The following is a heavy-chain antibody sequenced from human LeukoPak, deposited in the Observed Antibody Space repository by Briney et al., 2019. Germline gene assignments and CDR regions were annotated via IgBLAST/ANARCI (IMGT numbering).Heavy chain of an antibody. V-gene: IGHV3-23*01. CDR2: ISGSGDNT. CDR3: ASITHFDY. J-gene: IGHJ4*02. CDR1: GFTFSSYA. Sequence: GGSLRLSCAASGFTFSSYAMSWVRQAPGKGLEWVSGISGSGDNTYYADSVKGRFTISRDNSKNTLYLQMNSLRAEDTAVYYCASITHFDYWGQGTLVTVSS. D-gene: IGHD3-10*01.